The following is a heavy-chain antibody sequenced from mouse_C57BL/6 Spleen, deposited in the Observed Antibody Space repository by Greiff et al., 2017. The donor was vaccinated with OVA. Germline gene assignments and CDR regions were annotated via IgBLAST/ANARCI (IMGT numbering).Heavy chain of an antibody. V-gene: IGHV1-69*01. CDR1: GYTFTSYW. J-gene: IGHJ4*01. Sequence: QVQLQQPGAELVMPGASVKLSCKASGYTFTSYWMHWVKQRPGQGLEWIGEIDPSDSYTNYNQKFKGKSTLTVDKSSSTAYMQLSSLTSEDSAVYYCARSTTVVGYYYAMDYWGQGTSVTVSS. CDR3: ARSTTVVGYYYAMDY. D-gene: IGHD1-1*01. CDR2: IDPSDSYT.